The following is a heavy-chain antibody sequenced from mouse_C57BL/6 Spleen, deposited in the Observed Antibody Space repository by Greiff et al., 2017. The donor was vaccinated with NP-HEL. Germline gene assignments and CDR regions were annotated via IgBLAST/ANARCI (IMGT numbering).Heavy chain of an antibody. V-gene: IGHV3-6*01. CDR2: ISYDGSN. Sequence: EVQLPESGPGLVKPSQSLPLTCSVTGYSITSGYFWYWIRQFPGNILEFLGFISYDGSNNYNPSLQNRISITRDTSKNQFFLKLNSVTTEDTATYYCAREAAQAGWFAYWGQGTLVTVSA. D-gene: IGHD3-2*02. CDR3: AREAAQAGWFAY. J-gene: IGHJ3*01. CDR1: GYSITSGYF.